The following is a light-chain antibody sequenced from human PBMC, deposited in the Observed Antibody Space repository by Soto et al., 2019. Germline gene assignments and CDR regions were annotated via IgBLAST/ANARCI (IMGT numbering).Light chain of an antibody. Sequence: EIVMTQSPATLSVSPGARATLSCRASQNVRNNVAWYQQKPGQAPRLLIYGASTRATGIPAWFSGSGSGTEFTLTISSLQSEDFALYYCQQYHDWPPLTFGGGTKVDIK. CDR3: QQYHDWPPLT. CDR1: QNVRNN. J-gene: IGKJ4*01. V-gene: IGKV3D-15*01. CDR2: GAS.